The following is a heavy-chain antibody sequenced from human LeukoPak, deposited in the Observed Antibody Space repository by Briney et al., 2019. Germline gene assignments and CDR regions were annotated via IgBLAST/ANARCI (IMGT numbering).Heavy chain of an antibody. J-gene: IGHJ5*02. CDR1: GGSFSGYY. V-gene: IGHV4-34*01. CDR3: ARVGAYNWFDP. CDR2: INHSGST. Sequence: PSETLSLTCAVYGGSFSGYYWSWIRQPPGKGLEWIGEINHSGSTNYNPSLKSRVTISVATSKNQFSLKLTSVTAADTAVYYCARVGAYNWFDPWGQGTLVTVSS. D-gene: IGHD3-10*01.